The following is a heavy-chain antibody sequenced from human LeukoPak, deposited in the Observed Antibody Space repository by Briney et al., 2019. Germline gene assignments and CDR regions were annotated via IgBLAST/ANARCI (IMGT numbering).Heavy chain of an antibody. Sequence: KPSETLSLTCTVSGGSISSYYWSWIRQPPGKGLEWIGYIYYSGSTNYNPSLKSRVTISVDTSKNQFSLKLSSVTAADTAVYYCARHERWLQFDYWGQGTLVTVSS. J-gene: IGHJ4*02. D-gene: IGHD5-24*01. CDR2: IYYSGST. CDR3: ARHERWLQFDY. CDR1: GGSISSYY. V-gene: IGHV4-59*08.